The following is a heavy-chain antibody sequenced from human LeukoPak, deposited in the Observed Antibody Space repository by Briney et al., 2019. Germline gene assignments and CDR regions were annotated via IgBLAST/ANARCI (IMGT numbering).Heavy chain of an antibody. J-gene: IGHJ4*02. V-gene: IGHV3-66*01. Sequence: GGSLRLSCAASGFTVRSNYMSWVRQAPGKGLEWVSLIFNDGSTYYADSVKARFTISRDNSMDTLYLQMNSLRVEDTAVYYCARDRGSSGWYYFDYWGQGTLVTVSS. D-gene: IGHD6-19*01. CDR3: ARDRGSSGWYYFDY. CDR1: GFTVRSNY. CDR2: IFNDGST.